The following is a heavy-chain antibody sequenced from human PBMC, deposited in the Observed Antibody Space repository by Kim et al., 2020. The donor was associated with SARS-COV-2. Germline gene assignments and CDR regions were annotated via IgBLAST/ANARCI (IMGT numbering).Heavy chain of an antibody. CDR3: AKGPYYYESSGPLSP. V-gene: IGHV3-9*01. D-gene: IGHD3-22*01. J-gene: IGHJ5*02. CDR1: GFTFGEYV. CDR2: ISWNSDTT. Sequence: GGSLRLSCAASGFTFGEYVMHWVRQAPGKGLEWVSGISWNSDTTGYADSVEGRFTISRDNAKNSLYLQMNSLRAEDTALYYCAKGPYYYESSGPLSPWGQGTLVTVSS.